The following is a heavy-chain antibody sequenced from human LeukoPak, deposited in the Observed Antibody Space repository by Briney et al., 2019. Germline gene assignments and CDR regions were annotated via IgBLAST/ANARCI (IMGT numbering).Heavy chain of an antibody. V-gene: IGHV4-39*01. Sequence: PSETLSLTCTVSGGSISSSSYYWRWIRQPPGKGLEWIGCIYYSGSTYYNPSLKSRVTISVDTCKNQFSLKLSSVTAADTAVYYCARVKDPGGYYYYYYMDVWGKGTTVTVSS. CDR1: GGSISSSSYY. D-gene: IGHD3-16*01. CDR2: IYYSGST. CDR3: ARVKDPGGYYYYYYMDV. J-gene: IGHJ6*03.